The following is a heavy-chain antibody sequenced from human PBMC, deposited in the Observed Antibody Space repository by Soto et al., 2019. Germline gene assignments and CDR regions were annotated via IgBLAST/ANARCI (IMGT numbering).Heavy chain of an antibody. V-gene: IGHV4-59*08. J-gene: IGHJ4*02. D-gene: IGHD1-26*01. CDR3: ARRWGRTFDY. CDR2: IYYSGST. Sequence: QVQLQESGPGLVKPSETLSLTCTVSGGSISSYYWSWIRQPPGKGLEWIGYIYYSGSTNYNPSLKGRVTISVDASKNRFSLKLSSVTAADTAVYYCARRWGRTFDYWGQGTLVTVSS. CDR1: GGSISSYY.